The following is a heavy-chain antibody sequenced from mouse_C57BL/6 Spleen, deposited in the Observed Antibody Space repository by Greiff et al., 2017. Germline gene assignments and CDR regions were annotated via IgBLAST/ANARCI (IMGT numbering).Heavy chain of an antibody. CDR1: GYTFTSYW. V-gene: IGHV1-50*01. CDR3: ARRFPYWYFDV. Sequence: QVQLQQPGAELVKPGASVKLSCKASGYTFTSYWMQWVKQRPGQGLEWIGEIDPSDSYTNYNQKFKGKATLTVDTSSSTAYLQLSSLTSEDSAVYYCARRFPYWYFDVGGTGTTVTVSS. J-gene: IGHJ1*03. CDR2: IDPSDSYT.